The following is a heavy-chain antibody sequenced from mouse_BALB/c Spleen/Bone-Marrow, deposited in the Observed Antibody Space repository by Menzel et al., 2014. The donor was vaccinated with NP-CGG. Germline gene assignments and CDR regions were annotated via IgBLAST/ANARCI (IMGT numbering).Heavy chain of an antibody. CDR3: ARDHGEYGYAMDY. J-gene: IGHJ4*01. CDR2: IWAGGST. V-gene: IGHV2-9*02. Sequence: VQLQQSGPGLVAPSQSLSITCAVSGFSLTNYGVRWVRQPPGKGLEWLGVIWAGGSTNYNSTLMSRLSISKDNSKSQVFLKMNSLQTDDTAMYYCARDHGEYGYAMDYWGQGTSVTVSS. CDR1: GFSLTNYG. D-gene: IGHD5-1*01.